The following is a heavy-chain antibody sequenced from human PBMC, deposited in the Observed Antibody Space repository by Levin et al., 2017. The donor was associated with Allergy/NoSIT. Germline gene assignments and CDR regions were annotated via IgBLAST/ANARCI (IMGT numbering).Heavy chain of an antibody. V-gene: IGHV3-23*01. Sequence: GWSLRLSCAASGFTFSSYAMTWVRQAPGKGLEWVSGISGSGDSIYYADSVKGRFTISRDNSKNTLHLQMNSLRAEDTAVYYCAKDTTPYYWGQGTLVTVSS. CDR3: AKDTTPYY. J-gene: IGHJ4*02. CDR1: GFTFSSYA. CDR2: ISGSGDSI. D-gene: IGHD3-16*01.